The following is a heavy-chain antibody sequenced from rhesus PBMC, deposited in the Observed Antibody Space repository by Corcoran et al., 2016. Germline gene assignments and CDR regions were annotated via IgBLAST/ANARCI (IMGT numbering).Heavy chain of an antibody. CDR3: ARADGGLDS. CDR2: INGNSVST. CDR1: GGSISGYYY. Sequence: QVQLQESGPGLVKPSETLSLTCTVSGGSISGYYYWSWIRQPPRKGLEWIGEINGNSVSTYSNPSLNSRVTISKDASKNQFSLKLGSVTAADTAVYYCARADGGLDSWGQGVVVTVSS. V-gene: IGHV4-143*01. J-gene: IGHJ6*01.